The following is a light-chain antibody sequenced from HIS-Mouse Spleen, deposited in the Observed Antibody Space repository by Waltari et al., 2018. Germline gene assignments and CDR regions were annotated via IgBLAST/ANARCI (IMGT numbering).Light chain of an antibody. V-gene: IGKV4-1*01. Sequence: DIVMTQSPDYLAVSLGERATINFKSSQSVLYSSNNKNYLAWYQQKPGQPPKLLIYWASTRESGVPDRFSGSGSGTDFTLTISSLQAEDVAVYYCQQYYSTPYTFGQGTKLEIK. CDR3: QQYYSTPYT. J-gene: IGKJ2*01. CDR1: QSVLYSSNNKNY. CDR2: WAS.